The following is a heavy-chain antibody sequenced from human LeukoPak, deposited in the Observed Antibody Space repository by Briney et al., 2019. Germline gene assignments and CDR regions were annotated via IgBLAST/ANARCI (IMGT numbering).Heavy chain of an antibody. CDR3: AKLAKYYYGSETYYFFEH. V-gene: IGHV3-48*01. CDR1: GFTFSSYD. J-gene: IGHJ4*02. D-gene: IGHD3-10*01. Sequence: GGSLRLSCVASGFTFSSYDMNWVRQAPGNGLEWISYLSSSETTMYYADSVKGRFTISRDGAKNSLFLQMNSLRVEDTAVYYCAKLAKYYYGSETYYFFEHWGQGTPVTASS. CDR2: LSSSETTM.